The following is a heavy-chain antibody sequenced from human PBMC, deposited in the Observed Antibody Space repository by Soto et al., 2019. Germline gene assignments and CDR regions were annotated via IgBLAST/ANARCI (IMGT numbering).Heavy chain of an antibody. CDR1: VYSFSTYL. J-gene: IGHJ6*02. D-gene: IGHD4-4*01. CDR3: ARLGHDYSNSGMDV. CDR2: IDPAESDS. V-gene: IGHV5-10-1*01. Sequence: GESLKISCKAPVYSFSTYLISWVRQMPGKGLEYMGKIDPAESDSNYSPSFQGHVTISVDKPISTAYLQWSSLKASDTATYYCARLGHDYSNSGMDVWGQGTTVTVSS.